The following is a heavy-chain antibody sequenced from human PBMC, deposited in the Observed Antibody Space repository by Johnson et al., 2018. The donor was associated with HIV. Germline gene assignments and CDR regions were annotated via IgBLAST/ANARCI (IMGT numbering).Heavy chain of an antibody. J-gene: IGHJ3*02. CDR3: ARAIAAAGTVGVDAFDI. D-gene: IGHD6-13*01. CDR2: TSFDESNK. V-gene: IGHV3-30*04. Sequence: QMMLVESGGGVVQPGRSLRLSCAASGFTFSNFAMHWVRQAPGTGLEWVTFTSFDESNKYYADSVKGRFTISRENSKNTLYLQMNSLRAEDTAVYYCARAIAAAGTVGVDAFDIWGQGTMVTVSS. CDR1: GFTFSNFA.